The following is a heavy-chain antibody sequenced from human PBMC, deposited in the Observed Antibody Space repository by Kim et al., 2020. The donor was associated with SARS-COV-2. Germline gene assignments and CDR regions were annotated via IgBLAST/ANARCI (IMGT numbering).Heavy chain of an antibody. CDR2: ISGSGGST. Sequence: GGSLRLSCAASGFTFSSYAMSWVRQAPGKGLEWVSAISGSGGSTYYADSVKGRFTISRDNSKNTLYLQMNSLRAEDTAVYYCAKDGRLRFLEWLFRAWGQGTLVTVSS. D-gene: IGHD3-3*01. V-gene: IGHV3-23*01. CDR3: AKDGRLRFLEWLFRA. CDR1: GFTFSSYA. J-gene: IGHJ5*02.